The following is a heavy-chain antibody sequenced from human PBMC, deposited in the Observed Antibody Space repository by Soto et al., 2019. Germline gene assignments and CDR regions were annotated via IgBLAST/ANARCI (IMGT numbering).Heavy chain of an antibody. CDR2: ISAYNGNT. CDR1: GYTFTSYG. Sequence: ASVKVSCKASGYTFTSYGISWVRQAPGQGLEWMGWISAYNGNTNYAQKLQGRVTMTTDTSTSTAYMELRSLRSDDTAVYDCARTQPQITMVRGSGRGGWFDPWGQGTLVTVSS. D-gene: IGHD3-10*01. J-gene: IGHJ5*02. CDR3: ARTQPQITMVRGSGRGGWFDP. V-gene: IGHV1-18*01.